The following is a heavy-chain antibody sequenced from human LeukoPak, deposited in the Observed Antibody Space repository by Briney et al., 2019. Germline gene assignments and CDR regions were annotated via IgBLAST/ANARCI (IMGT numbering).Heavy chain of an antibody. Sequence: PGGSLRLSCAASGLTFTDYWMSWVRQAPGKGLEWVANIKQDGSETYYVDSVKGRFTISRDNAKNSLYLQMNSLRAEDTAVYYCARIFNFWSGYYRDYWGQGTLVTVSS. J-gene: IGHJ4*02. CDR2: IKQDGSET. V-gene: IGHV3-7*01. CDR1: GLTFTDYW. CDR3: ARIFNFWSGYYRDY. D-gene: IGHD3-3*01.